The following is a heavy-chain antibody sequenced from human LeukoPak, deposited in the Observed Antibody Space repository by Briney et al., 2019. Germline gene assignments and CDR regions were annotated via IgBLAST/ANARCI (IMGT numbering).Heavy chain of an antibody. CDR3: ARGARSTNSGYYNIDY. D-gene: IGHD3-22*01. J-gene: IGHJ4*02. CDR2: INPNSGGT. Sequence: ASVKVSCKASGYTFTGYYMHWVRQAPGQGLEWMGWINPNSGGTNYAQKFQGRVTMTRDTSISTAYMELSRLRSDDTAVYYCARGARSTNSGYYNIDYCGQGTLVTVSS. V-gene: IGHV1-2*02. CDR1: GYTFTGYY.